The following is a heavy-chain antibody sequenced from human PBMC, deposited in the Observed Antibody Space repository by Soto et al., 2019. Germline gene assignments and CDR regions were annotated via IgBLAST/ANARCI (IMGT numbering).Heavy chain of an antibody. V-gene: IGHV3-23*01. CDR1: GFTFSNYA. CDR3: AKSPAPIYCSSTSCNTWFDP. Sequence: GSLRLSCAASGFTFSNYAVSWVRQAPGKGLEWVSAISGRGGSTYYADSVKGRFTISRDNSKNTLFLQMNSLRAEDTAVYYCAKSPAPIYCSSTSCNTWFDPWGQGTLLTISS. D-gene: IGHD2-2*02. CDR2: ISGRGGST. J-gene: IGHJ5*02.